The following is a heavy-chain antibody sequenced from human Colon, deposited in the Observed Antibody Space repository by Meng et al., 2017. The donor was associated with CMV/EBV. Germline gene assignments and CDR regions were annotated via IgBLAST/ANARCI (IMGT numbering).Heavy chain of an antibody. CDR3: ARDFTYYDFWSGSPGGMDV. Sequence: GESLKISCAASGFTFSNYWMHWVRQAPGKGLVWVSRISSGGATTNYADSVRGRFTVSRDNSKNTLYLQMNSLRAEDTAVYYCARDFTYYDFWSGSPGGMDVWGQGTTVTVSS. CDR1: GFTFSNYW. J-gene: IGHJ6*02. CDR2: ISSGGATT. D-gene: IGHD3-3*01. V-gene: IGHV3-74*01.